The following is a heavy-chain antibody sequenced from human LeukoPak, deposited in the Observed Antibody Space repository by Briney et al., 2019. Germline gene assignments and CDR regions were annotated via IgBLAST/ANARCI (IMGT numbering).Heavy chain of an antibody. CDR3: ARDLGNYGDYINWFDP. V-gene: IGHV4-34*01. CDR2: IYYSGST. Sequence: SETLSLTCAVHGGSFSGYYWSWIRQPPGKGLEWIGSIYYSGSTYYNPSLKSRVTISVDTSKNQFSLKLSSVTAADTAVYYCARDLGNYGDYINWFDPWGQGTLVTVSS. J-gene: IGHJ5*02. D-gene: IGHD4-17*01. CDR1: GGSFSGYY.